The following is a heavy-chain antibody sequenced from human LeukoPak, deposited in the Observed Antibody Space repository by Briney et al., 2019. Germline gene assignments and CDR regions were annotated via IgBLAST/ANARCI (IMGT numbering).Heavy chain of an antibody. V-gene: IGHV3-23*01. Sequence: GGSLRLSCAASGFTFSTYAMSWVRQAPGKGLEWVSAISGSGDSTYYGDSVKGRFTISRDNSKNTLYLQMNSLRAEDTAVYYCAKTPTTSTPQDAFDIWGQGTMVTASS. CDR2: ISGSGDST. CDR3: AKTPTTSTPQDAFDI. CDR1: GFTFSTYA. J-gene: IGHJ3*02. D-gene: IGHD2-15*01.